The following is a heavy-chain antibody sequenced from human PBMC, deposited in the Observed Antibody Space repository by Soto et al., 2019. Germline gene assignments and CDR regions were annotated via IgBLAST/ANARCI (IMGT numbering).Heavy chain of an antibody. CDR2: IYYSGST. D-gene: IGHD6-6*01. V-gene: IGHV4-31*03. CDR1: GGSISSGGYY. Sequence: QVQLQESGPGLVKPSQTLSLTCTVSGGSISSGGYYWSWIRQHPGKGLEWIGYIYYSGSTYYNPSLKSRVTIAVDTSKNQFSLKLSSVTAADTAVYYCARAPRDLYQLYYMDVWGKGTTVTVSS. CDR3: ARAPRDLYQLYYMDV. J-gene: IGHJ6*03.